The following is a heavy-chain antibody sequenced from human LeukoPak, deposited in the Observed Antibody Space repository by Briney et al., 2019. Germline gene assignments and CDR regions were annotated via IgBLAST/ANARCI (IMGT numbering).Heavy chain of an antibody. CDR3: ARTEYCNTTTCKYASI. D-gene: IGHD2/OR15-2a*01. CDR1: GFTFTNYA. CDR2: ISGSGDST. Sequence: PGGSLRLSCTASGFTFTNYAMSWVRQAPGKGLEWLSSISGSGDSTSYADSVKGRITISRDNAKNTLYLQMNSLRVEDTAVYYCARTEYCNTTTCKYASIWGQGTMVTVSS. J-gene: IGHJ3*02. V-gene: IGHV3-23*01.